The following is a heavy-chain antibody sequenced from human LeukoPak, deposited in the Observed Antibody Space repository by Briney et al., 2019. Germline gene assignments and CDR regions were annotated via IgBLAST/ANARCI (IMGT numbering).Heavy chain of an antibody. D-gene: IGHD6-19*01. CDR2: IYHSGHT. Sequence: SQTPSLTCGVSGDSISSGDYSWSWIRQPPGNGLEWIGYIYHSGHTNYNPSLKSRISISVDRSKNQFSLKLRSVTAADTAVYYCARARESMRTAGSFFDFWGQGILVTVSS. J-gene: IGHJ4*02. CDR3: ARARESMRTAGSFFDF. CDR1: GDSISSGDYS. V-gene: IGHV4-30-2*01.